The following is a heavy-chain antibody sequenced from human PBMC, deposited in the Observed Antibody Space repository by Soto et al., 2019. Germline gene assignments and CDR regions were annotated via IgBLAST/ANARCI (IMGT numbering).Heavy chain of an antibody. J-gene: IGHJ5*02. CDR1: GFTFSSYS. Sequence: GGSLRLSCAASGFTFSSYSMNWVRQAPGKGLEWVSYISSSSSTIYYADSVKGRFTISRDNAKNSLYLQMNSLRAEDTAVYYCARGGVRPAFWFDPWGQGTLVTVSS. V-gene: IGHV3-48*01. CDR2: ISSSSSTI. D-gene: IGHD3-10*01. CDR3: ARGGVRPAFWFDP.